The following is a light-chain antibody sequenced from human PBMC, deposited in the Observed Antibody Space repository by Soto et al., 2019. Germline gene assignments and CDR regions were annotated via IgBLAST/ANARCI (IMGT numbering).Light chain of an antibody. Sequence: QSALTQPASVSGSPGQSITISCTGTSSDIGAYNFVSWYQQHPGKAPKLMLYDVNIRPSGVSNRFSGSKSVNTASLTISGLHSEDEADYYCTSWTTSTTMIFGGGTKVTVL. CDR3: TSWTTSTTMI. J-gene: IGLJ2*01. V-gene: IGLV2-14*03. CDR2: DVN. CDR1: SSDIGAYNF.